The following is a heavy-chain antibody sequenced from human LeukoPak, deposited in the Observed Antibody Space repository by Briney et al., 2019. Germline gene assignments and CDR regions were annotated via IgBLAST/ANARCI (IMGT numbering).Heavy chain of an antibody. Sequence: ASVKVSCKASVYTFTGYYMHWVRQAPGQGLEWMGWINPKSGGTNYAQKFQGRVTMTRDTSISTAYMELSRLRSDDTAVYYCATATVTTTYYYMDVWGKGTTVRVSS. CDR1: VYTFTGYY. V-gene: IGHV1-2*02. CDR2: INPKSGGT. CDR3: ATATVTTTYYYMDV. J-gene: IGHJ6*03. D-gene: IGHD4-17*01.